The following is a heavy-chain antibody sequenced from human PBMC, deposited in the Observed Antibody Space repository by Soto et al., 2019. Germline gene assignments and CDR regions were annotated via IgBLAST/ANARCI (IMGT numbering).Heavy chain of an antibody. CDR1: GGTFSSYA. J-gene: IGHJ6*02. V-gene: IGHV1-69*13. CDR3: ARGHYDFWSGSSENYYYGMDV. D-gene: IGHD3-3*01. CDR2: IIPIFGTA. Sequence: GASVKVSCKASGGTFSSYAISWVRQAPGQGLEWMGGIIPIFGTANYAQKFQGRVTITADESTSTAYMELGSLRSEDTAVYYCARGHYDFWSGSSENYYYGMDVWGQGTTVTVSS.